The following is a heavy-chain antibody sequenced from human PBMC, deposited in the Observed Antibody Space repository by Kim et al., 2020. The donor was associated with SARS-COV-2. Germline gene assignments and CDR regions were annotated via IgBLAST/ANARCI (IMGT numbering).Heavy chain of an antibody. CDR1: GFTFSSYS. CDR3: ARVHGLLWFGGGSVDY. D-gene: IGHD3-10*01. V-gene: IGHV3-21*01. CDR2: ITNGRSYK. J-gene: IGHJ4*02. Sequence: GGSLRLSCAASGFTFSSYSMHWVRQAPGKGLEWVASITNGRSYKYYADSVKGRFTISRDNAKNTLYLQMNSLRAEDTAVYYCARVHGLLWFGGGSVDYWGQGTLVTVSS.